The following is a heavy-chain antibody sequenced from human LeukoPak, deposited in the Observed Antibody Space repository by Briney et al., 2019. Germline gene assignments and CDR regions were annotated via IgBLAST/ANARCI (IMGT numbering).Heavy chain of an antibody. CDR2: IIPIFGTA. CDR1: GGTFSSYA. Sequence: AASVKVSCKASGGTFSSYAISWVRQAPGQGLEWMGGIIPIFGTANYAQKFQGRVTITTDESTSTAYMELSSLRSEDTAVYYCARGRAARWLQYDYYYYYVDVWGKGTTVTVSS. J-gene: IGHJ6*03. D-gene: IGHD5-24*01. V-gene: IGHV1-69*05. CDR3: ARGRAARWLQYDYYYYYVDV.